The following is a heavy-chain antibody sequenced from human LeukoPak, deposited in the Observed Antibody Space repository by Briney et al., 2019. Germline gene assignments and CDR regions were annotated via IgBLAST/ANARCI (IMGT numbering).Heavy chain of an antibody. J-gene: IGHJ3*02. Sequence: PGGSLRLSCAASGFTFSNYGMHWVRQAPGKGLDWVAVISYDGNSKYYADSVKGRFTISRDNSRDTLYLQMNSLRAEDTAIYYCAQGSSSGILGAFDIWGQGTMVTFSS. CDR3: AQGSSSGILGAFDI. CDR2: ISYDGNSK. D-gene: IGHD6-13*01. V-gene: IGHV3-30*18. CDR1: GFTFSNYG.